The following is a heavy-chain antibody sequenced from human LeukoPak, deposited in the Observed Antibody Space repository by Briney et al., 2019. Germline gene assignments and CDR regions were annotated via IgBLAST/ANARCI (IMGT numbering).Heavy chain of an antibody. V-gene: IGHV3-23*01. CDR3: AKDGGEYYDILTGYYPRLYYMDV. Sequence: GGSLRLSCVASGFTFSAYGMSWVRQAPGKGLEWVSAISGSGGSTYYADSVKGRFTISRDNSKNTLYLQMNSLRAEDTAVYYCAKDGGEYYDILTGYYPRLYYMDVWGKGTTVTISS. CDR2: ISGSGGST. J-gene: IGHJ6*03. D-gene: IGHD3-9*01. CDR1: GFTFSAYG.